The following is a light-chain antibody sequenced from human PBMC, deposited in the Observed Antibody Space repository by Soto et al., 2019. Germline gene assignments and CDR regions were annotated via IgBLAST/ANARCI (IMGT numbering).Light chain of an antibody. J-gene: IGKJ3*01. V-gene: IGKV1-39*01. Sequence: DIQMTQSPSSLSASLGDRVTITCRASQSIMNYLNWYQQKPGKAPKLLIYTASILQGGVPSRFSGSGSGTDFNLTISSLQPEDFATYYCQQSYDSPLTFGPGTKVDIK. CDR3: QQSYDSPLT. CDR2: TAS. CDR1: QSIMNY.